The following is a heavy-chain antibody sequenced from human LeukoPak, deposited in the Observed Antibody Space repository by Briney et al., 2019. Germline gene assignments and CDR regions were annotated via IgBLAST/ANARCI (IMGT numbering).Heavy chain of an antibody. CDR1: GGSFSGYY. CDR2: INHSGST. Sequence: PSETLSLTRAVYGGSFSGYYWSWIRQPPGKGLEWIGEINHSGSTNYNPSLKSRVTISVDTSKNQFSLKLSSVTAADTAVYYCARAALYDFWSGYYSGAFRSTPYYFDYWGQGTLVTVSS. D-gene: IGHD3-3*01. V-gene: IGHV4-34*01. J-gene: IGHJ4*02. CDR3: ARAALYDFWSGYYSGAFRSTPYYFDY.